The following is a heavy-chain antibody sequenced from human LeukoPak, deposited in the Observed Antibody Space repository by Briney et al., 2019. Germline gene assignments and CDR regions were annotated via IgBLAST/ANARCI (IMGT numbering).Heavy chain of an antibody. V-gene: IGHV1-8*01. CDR2: MNPNSGNT. J-gene: IGHJ6*02. D-gene: IGHD6-19*01. CDR3: ARGQVGSSGWYYYYYGMDV. Sequence: GASVKVSWKASGYTFTSYDINRVRQATGQGLEWMGWMNPNSGNTGYAQKFQGRVTMTRNTSISTAYMELSSLRSEDTAVYYCARGQVGSSGWYYYYYGMDVWGQGTTVTVSS. CDR1: GYTFTSYD.